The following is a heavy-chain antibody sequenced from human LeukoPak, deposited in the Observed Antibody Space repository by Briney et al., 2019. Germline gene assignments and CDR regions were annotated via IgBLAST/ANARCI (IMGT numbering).Heavy chain of an antibody. J-gene: IGHJ4*01. CDR1: GFTFSNSA. Sequence: GGSLRLSCAASGFTFSNSAMSWVRQAPGKGLEWVSTLSGSGITTYYADSVKGRFTISRDNSKNTLYLQMNSLRAEDTAVDYCAKGIYSSGWSYFDYWGHGTLVTVSS. D-gene: IGHD6-19*01. CDR2: LSGSGITT. CDR3: AKGIYSSGWSYFDY. V-gene: IGHV3-23*01.